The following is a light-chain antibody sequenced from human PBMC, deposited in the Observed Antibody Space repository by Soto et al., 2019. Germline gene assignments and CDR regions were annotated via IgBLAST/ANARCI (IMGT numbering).Light chain of an antibody. CDR3: QQYYSTPRT. CDR1: QSVLYSSNNQNY. V-gene: IGKV4-1*01. Sequence: DIVMTQSPDSLAVSLGERATINCKSSQSVLYSSNNQNYLAWYQQRPGQPPKLLIYRASTRESGVPDRFSGSGSGTDFTLTISSLQAEDVAVYYCQQYYSTPRTFGQGTKVEIK. CDR2: RAS. J-gene: IGKJ1*01.